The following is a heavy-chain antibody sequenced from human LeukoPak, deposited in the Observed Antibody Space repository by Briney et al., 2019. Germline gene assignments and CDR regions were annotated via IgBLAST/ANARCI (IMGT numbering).Heavy chain of an antibody. CDR2: ISGSGGST. D-gene: IGHD3-16*02. V-gene: IGHV3-23*01. CDR3: ARDLGYDYVWGSYRDY. Sequence: PGGSLRLSCAASGFTFSSYAMSWVRQAPGKGLEWVSAISGSGGSTYYADSVKGRFTISRDNSKNTLYLQMNSLRAEDTAVYYCARDLGYDYVWGSYRDYWGQGTLVTVSS. J-gene: IGHJ4*02. CDR1: GFTFSSYA.